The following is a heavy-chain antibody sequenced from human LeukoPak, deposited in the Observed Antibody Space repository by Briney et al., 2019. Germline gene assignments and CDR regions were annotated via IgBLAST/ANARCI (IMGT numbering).Heavy chain of an antibody. Sequence: NASETLSLTCTVSGGSINSGSYYWSWIRQPAGKGLEGIGRIYTSGSTNYNPSLKSRVTISVDTSKNQFSLKLSSVTAADTAVYYCARGPSQLLYPDYWGQGTLVTVSP. CDR2: IYTSGST. D-gene: IGHD2-2*02. CDR3: ARGPSQLLYPDY. J-gene: IGHJ4*02. V-gene: IGHV4-61*02. CDR1: GGSINSGSYY.